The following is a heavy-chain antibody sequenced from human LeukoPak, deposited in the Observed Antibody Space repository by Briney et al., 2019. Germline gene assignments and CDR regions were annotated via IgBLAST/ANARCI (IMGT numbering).Heavy chain of an antibody. D-gene: IGHD6-19*01. CDR3: ASRSGWYYYYFDY. V-gene: IGHV4-39*07. CDR1: GASISSSSSY. Sequence: SDTLSLTCTVSGASISSSSSYWGWIRQPPGKGLGWLGNIYSRGNTYYKPSLRSRVTISIDTSKNQFSLRLTSVTAADTAVYYCASRSGWYYYYFDYWGQGTLVTVSS. J-gene: IGHJ4*02. CDR2: IYSRGNT.